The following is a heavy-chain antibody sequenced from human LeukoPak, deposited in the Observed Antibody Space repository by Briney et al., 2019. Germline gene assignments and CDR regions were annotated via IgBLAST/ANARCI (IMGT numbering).Heavy chain of an antibody. V-gene: IGHV4-39*01. CDR3: ARLGGYYDPPGY. J-gene: IGHJ4*02. CDR1: GGSISPYY. CDR2: IHHSGST. D-gene: IGHD3-22*01. Sequence: PSETLSLTCAVSGGSISPYYWAWIRQPPGKGLEWIATIHHSGSTYYKPSLRSGVTISVDTSRNQFSLKLSSVTVADTAVYYCARLGGYYDPPGYWGQGTLVTVSS.